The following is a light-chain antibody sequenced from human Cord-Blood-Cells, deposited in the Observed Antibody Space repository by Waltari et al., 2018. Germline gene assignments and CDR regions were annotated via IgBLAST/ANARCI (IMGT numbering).Light chain of an antibody. CDR2: KAS. CDR3: QQYNSYWVT. J-gene: IGKJ1*01. V-gene: IGKV1-5*03. CDR1: QSISSW. Sequence: DLQMTQSPSTLSASVGARVTITCRASQSISSWLAWYQQKPGKAPKLLFYKASSLESGVPSRFSGRGSGTEFTLTISSLQPDDFATYYCQQYNSYWVTFGQGTKVEIK.